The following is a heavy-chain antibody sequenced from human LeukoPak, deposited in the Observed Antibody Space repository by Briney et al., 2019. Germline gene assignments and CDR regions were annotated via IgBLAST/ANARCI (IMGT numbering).Heavy chain of an antibody. CDR1: GGTFNTYA. D-gene: IGHD4-17*01. CDR3: ARIEGDYGVFVY. CDR2: IIPVFGTP. J-gene: IGHJ4*02. V-gene: IGHV1-69*06. Sequence: SAKVSCKASGGTFNTYAINWVRQAPEQGLEWMGRIIPVFGTPKYAQKFQGRVTITADRSTSTAYMELSSLKPDDTAIYYCARIEGDYGVFVYWGQGTLVTVSS.